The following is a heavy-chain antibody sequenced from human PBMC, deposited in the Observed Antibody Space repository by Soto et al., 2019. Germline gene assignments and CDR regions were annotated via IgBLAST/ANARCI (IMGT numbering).Heavy chain of an antibody. CDR2: IYHSGST. V-gene: IGHV4-4*02. CDR3: ARSTGYCSSTSCYTTPGSAYYGMDV. D-gene: IGHD2-2*02. Sequence: SETLSLTCAVSGGSISSSNWWSWVRQPPGKGLEWIGEIYHSGSTNYNPSLKSRVTISVDKSKNQFSLKLSSVTAADTAVYYCARSTGYCSSTSCYTTPGSAYYGMDVWGQGTTVTVSS. CDR1: GGSISSSNW. J-gene: IGHJ6*02.